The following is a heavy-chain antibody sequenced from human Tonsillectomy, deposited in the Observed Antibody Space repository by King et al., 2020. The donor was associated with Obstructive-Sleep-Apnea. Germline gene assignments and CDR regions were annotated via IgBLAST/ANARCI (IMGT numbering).Heavy chain of an antibody. J-gene: IGHJ4*02. CDR2: ISAYNGNT. V-gene: IGHV1-18*01. Sequence: VQLVESGAEVKKPGASVKVSCKASGYIFTTYGITWVRQAPGQGLEWMGCISAYNGNTNYAQKLQGRVTMTTDTSTSTAYMELRSLRSDDTAVYYCARATDDILTGYPAPFDYWGQGTLVTVSS. D-gene: IGHD3-9*01. CDR1: GYIFTTYG. CDR3: ARATDDILTGYPAPFDY.